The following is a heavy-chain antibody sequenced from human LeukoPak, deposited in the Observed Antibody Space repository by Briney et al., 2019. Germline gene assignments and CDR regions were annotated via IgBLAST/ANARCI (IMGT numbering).Heavy chain of an antibody. CDR3: AKARIEALGTGAFDV. J-gene: IGHJ3*01. D-gene: IGHD6-13*01. CDR1: GFTFSIYA. CDR2: FSATDGSA. Sequence: GGSLRLSCAVSGFTFSIYAMTWVRRAPGKGLEWVAAFSATDGSAQYAESVKGRFTISRDNSKNTLYLQMNRMRAEDTAVYYCAKARIEALGTGAFDVWGQGTMVTVSS. V-gene: IGHV3-23*01.